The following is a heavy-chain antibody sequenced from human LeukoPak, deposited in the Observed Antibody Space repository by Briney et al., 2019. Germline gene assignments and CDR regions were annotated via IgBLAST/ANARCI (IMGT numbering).Heavy chain of an antibody. V-gene: IGHV1-18*01. J-gene: IGHJ3*02. Sequence: ASVKVSCKASGYTFTSYGISWVRQAPGQGLEWMGWISAYNGNTNYAQKFQGRVTITTDESTSTAYMELSSLISEDTAVYYCASPKYYYDSSGYWDAFDIWGQGTMVTVSS. CDR1: GYTFTSYG. CDR3: ASPKYYYDSSGYWDAFDI. D-gene: IGHD3-22*01. CDR2: ISAYNGNT.